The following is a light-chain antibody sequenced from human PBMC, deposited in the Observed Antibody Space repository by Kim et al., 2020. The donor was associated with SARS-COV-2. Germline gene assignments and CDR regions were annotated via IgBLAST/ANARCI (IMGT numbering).Light chain of an antibody. CDR2: WAS. CDR1: QSVLYSSNNKNY. Sequence: DIVMTQSPVSLAVSLGERATINCKSSQSVLYSSNNKNYLAWYQQKPGQPPKLLISWASTRESGVPDRFSGSGSGTDFSLTISSLQAEDVAVYYCQQYYSTPLTFGGGTKVDIK. CDR3: QQYYSTPLT. J-gene: IGKJ4*01. V-gene: IGKV4-1*01.